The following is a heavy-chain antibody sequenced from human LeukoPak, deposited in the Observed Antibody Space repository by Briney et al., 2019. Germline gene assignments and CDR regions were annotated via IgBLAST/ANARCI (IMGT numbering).Heavy chain of an antibody. CDR2: IRTKVSNYAT. CDR3: ARDSAWRRDGYNSVDY. CDR1: GFTFSDSA. J-gene: IGHJ4*02. V-gene: IGHV3-73*01. D-gene: IGHD5-24*01. Sequence: GGSLRLSCAASGFTFSDSAIHWVRQASGKGLEWIGRIRTKVSNYATAYDVSVKGRFIVSRDDSTNTAYLQMNSLRAEDTAVYYCARDSAWRRDGYNSVDYWGQGTLVAVSS.